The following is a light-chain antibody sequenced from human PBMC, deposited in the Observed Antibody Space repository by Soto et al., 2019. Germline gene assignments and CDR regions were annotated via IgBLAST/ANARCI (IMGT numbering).Light chain of an antibody. Sequence: QSVLTQPPSASGTPGQRVTISCSGRSSNIGSNIVSWYQQLPGTAPKLLVHSNNQRPSGVPDRFSGSKSGNTASLTISGLQAEDEADYYCISYTGSSTSYVFGSGTKLTVL. J-gene: IGLJ1*01. CDR2: SNN. V-gene: IGLV1-44*01. CDR3: ISYTGSSTSYV. CDR1: SSNIGSNI.